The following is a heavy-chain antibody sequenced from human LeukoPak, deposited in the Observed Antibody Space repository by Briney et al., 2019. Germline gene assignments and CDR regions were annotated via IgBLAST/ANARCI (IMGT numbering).Heavy chain of an antibody. D-gene: IGHD3-10*01. CDR3: AKGFYGSRYWYFDR. CDR2: IYSGGST. V-gene: IGHV3-53*01. J-gene: IGHJ2*01. Sequence: GGSLRLSCAASGFIVSSNYMSWVRQAPGKGLEWVSVIYSGGSTYDADSVKGRFTISRDNSRNTLYLQMNSLRAEDTAVYYCAKGFYGSRYWYFDRWGRGTLVTVSS. CDR1: GFIVSSNY.